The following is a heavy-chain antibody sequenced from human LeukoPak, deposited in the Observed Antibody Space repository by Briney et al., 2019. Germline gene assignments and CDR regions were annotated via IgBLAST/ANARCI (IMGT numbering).Heavy chain of an antibody. J-gene: IGHJ5*02. V-gene: IGHV1-69*04. Sequence: SVKVSCKASGGTFSSYAISWVRQAPGQGLEWMGRIIPILGIANYAQKFQGRVTITADKSTSTTYMELSSLRSEDTTVYYCARPHYSSSWMDWFDPWGQGTLVTVSS. CDR2: IIPILGIA. CDR3: ARPHYSSSWMDWFDP. D-gene: IGHD6-13*01. CDR1: GGTFSSYA.